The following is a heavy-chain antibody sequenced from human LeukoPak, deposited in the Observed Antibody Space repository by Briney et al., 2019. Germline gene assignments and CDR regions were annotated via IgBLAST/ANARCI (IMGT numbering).Heavy chain of an antibody. J-gene: IGHJ2*01. CDR3: AREPSPPAVLEWLFLDWYFDL. V-gene: IGHV4-34*01. D-gene: IGHD3-3*02. Sequence: SETLSLTCAVYGGSFSGYYWSWIRQPPGKGLEWIGEINHSGSTNYNPSLKSRVTISVDTSKNQFSLKLSSVTAADTAVYYCAREPSPPAVLEWLFLDWYFDLWGRGTLVTVSS. CDR1: GGSFSGYY. CDR2: INHSGST.